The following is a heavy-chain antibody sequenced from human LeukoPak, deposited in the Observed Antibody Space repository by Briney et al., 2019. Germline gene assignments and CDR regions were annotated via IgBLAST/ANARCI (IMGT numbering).Heavy chain of an antibody. D-gene: IGHD1-20*01. CDR1: GYTFTSYY. V-gene: IGHV1-46*01. CDR3: ARDLEPYNWNLRGFDP. J-gene: IGHJ5*02. Sequence: GASVKVSCKASGYTFTSYYMHWVRQAPGQGLEWMGIINPSGGSTSYAQKFQGRVTMTRDMSTSTVYMELSSLRSEDTAVYYCARDLEPYNWNLRGFDPWGQGTLATVSS. CDR2: INPSGGST.